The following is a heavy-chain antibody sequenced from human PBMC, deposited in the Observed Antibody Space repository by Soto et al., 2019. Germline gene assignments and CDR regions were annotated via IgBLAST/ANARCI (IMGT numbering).Heavy chain of an antibody. J-gene: IGHJ4*02. CDR2: IYYSGST. CDR1: GGSVSSGSYY. Sequence: QVQLQESGPGLVKPSETLSLTCTVSGGSVSSGSYYWSWIRQPPGKGLEWIGYIYYSGSTNYNPSLKSRVTISVDTSKNQFSLKLSSVTAADTAVYYCARSGIDYGSNSAPLAWGQGTLVTVSS. V-gene: IGHV4-61*01. CDR3: ARSGIDYGSNSAPLA. D-gene: IGHD4-17*01.